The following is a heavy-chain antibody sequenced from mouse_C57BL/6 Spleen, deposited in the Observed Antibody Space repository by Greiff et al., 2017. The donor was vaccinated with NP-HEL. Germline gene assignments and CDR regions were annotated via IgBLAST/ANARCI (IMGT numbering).Heavy chain of an antibody. D-gene: IGHD1-1*01. CDR2: ISSGGSYT. J-gene: IGHJ1*03. Sequence: DVKLVESGGDLVKPGGSLKLSCAASGFTFSSYGMSWVRQTPDKRLEWVATISSGGSYTYYPDSVKGRFTISRDNAKNTLYLQMSSLKSEDTAMYYCARLDYGSSRYFDVWGTGTTVTVSS. CDR3: ARLDYGSSRYFDV. CDR1: GFTFSSYG. V-gene: IGHV5-6*02.